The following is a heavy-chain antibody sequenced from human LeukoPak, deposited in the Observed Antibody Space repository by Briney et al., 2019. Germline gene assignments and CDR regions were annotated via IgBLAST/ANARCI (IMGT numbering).Heavy chain of an antibody. V-gene: IGHV1-2*02. J-gene: IGHJ3*02. CDR2: INPNSGGT. CDR1: GYTFTGYY. D-gene: IGHD2-21*02. Sequence: ASVKVSCKASGYTFTGYYMHWVRQAPGQGLEWMGWINPNSGGTNYAQKFQGRVTMTRDTSISTAYMELSRLRSDDTAVYYCVTTAYCGGDCPLSLDAFDIWGQGTMVTVSS. CDR3: VTTAYCGGDCPLSLDAFDI.